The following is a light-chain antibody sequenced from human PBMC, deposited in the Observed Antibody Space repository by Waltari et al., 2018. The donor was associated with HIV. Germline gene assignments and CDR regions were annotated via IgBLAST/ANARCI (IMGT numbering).Light chain of an antibody. V-gene: IGLV2-14*03. CDR1: SSDVGGYNS. J-gene: IGLJ1*01. CDR3: SSYTSSSTLD. CDR2: DVS. Sequence: QSALTQPASVSGSPGQSITISCTGTSSDVGGYNSVSWYQQHPGKAPKLMIYDVSNRPSGVSNRFSGSKSGNTASLTISGLQAEDEADYYCSSYTSSSTLDFGTGTKVTVL.